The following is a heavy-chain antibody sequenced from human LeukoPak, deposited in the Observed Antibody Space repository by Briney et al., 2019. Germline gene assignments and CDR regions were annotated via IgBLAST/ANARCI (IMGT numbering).Heavy chain of an antibody. D-gene: IGHD3-10*01. J-gene: IGHJ6*02. CDR1: EFTFSSYE. CDR2: ISSSGSTI. V-gene: IGHV3-48*03. Sequence: GGSLRLSCEASEFTFSSYEMNWIRQAPGKGLEWVSYISSSGSTIYYADSVKGRFTISRDNAKNSLYLQMKSLRAEDTAVYYCARITDYYGMDVWGQGTTVTVSS. CDR3: ARITDYYGMDV.